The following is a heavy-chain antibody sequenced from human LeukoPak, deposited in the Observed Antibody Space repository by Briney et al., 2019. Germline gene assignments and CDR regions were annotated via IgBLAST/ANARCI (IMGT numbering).Heavy chain of an antibody. CDR3: ARVIPTTPFGGFDF. CDR1: GFNFGEFW. Sequence: GGSLRLSCAASGFNFGEFWMNWVRQAPGKGLEWVSYTNSWSTVIYYADSVKGRFTISRDNAKNSLYLQMNSLTAEDTAVYYCARVIPTTPFGGFDFWGQGALVTVSS. V-gene: IGHV3-48*01. CDR2: TNSWSTVI. D-gene: IGHD3-10*01. J-gene: IGHJ4*02.